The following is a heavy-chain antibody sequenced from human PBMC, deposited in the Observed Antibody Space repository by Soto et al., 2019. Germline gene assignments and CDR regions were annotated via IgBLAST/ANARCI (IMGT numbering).Heavy chain of an antibody. V-gene: IGHV1-69*01. Sequence: QVQLVQSGAEVKKPGSSVKVSCKASGGTFSSYAISWVRQAPEQGLEWMGGIIPIFGTANYAQKFQGRVTITADESTSTAYMELSSLRSEDTAVYYCARAKRGYSGYEHFDYWGQGTLVTVSS. J-gene: IGHJ4*02. CDR3: ARAKRGYSGYEHFDY. CDR2: IIPIFGTA. CDR1: GGTFSSYA. D-gene: IGHD5-12*01.